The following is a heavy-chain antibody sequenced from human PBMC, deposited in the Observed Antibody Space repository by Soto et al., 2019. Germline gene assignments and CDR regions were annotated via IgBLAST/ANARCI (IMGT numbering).Heavy chain of an antibody. CDR2: ISGSGGST. Sequence: EVQLLESGGGLVQPGGSLRLSCAASGFTFSSYAMSWVRQAPGKGLEWVSTISGSGGSTYYADSVKGRFTISRDNSKNTLYLQMNSLGAEDTAVYYCAKDNTIFGVVIQTIDYWGQGTLVTVSS. J-gene: IGHJ4*02. V-gene: IGHV3-23*01. D-gene: IGHD3-3*01. CDR3: AKDNTIFGVVIQTIDY. CDR1: GFTFSSYA.